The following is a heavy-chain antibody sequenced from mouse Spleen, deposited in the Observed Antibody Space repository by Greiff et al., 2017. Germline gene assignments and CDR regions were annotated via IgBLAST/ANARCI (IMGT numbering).Heavy chain of an antibody. V-gene: IGHV1-55*01. CDR1: GYTFTSYW. CDR3: ARNPRGAMDY. Sequence: QVHVKQPGAELVKPGASVKMSCKASGYTFTSYWITWVKQRPGQGLEWIGDIYPGSGSTNYNEKFKSKATLTVDTSSSTAYMQLSSLTSEDSAVYYCARNPRGAMDYWGQGTSVTVSS. J-gene: IGHJ4*01. CDR2: IYPGSGST.